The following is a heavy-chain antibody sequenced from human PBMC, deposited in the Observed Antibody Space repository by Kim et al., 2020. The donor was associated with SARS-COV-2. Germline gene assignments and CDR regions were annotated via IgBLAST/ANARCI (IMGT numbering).Heavy chain of an antibody. J-gene: IGHJ4*02. D-gene: IGHD3-22*01. V-gene: IGHV4-39*01. CDR2: IYYSGST. CDR1: GGSISSSSYY. Sequence: SETLSLTCTVSGGSISSSSYYWGWIRQPPGKGLEWIGSIYYSGSTYYNPSLKSRVTISVDTSKNQFSLKLSSVTAADTAVYYCVSGYYYAQPDYWGQGTLVTVSS. CDR3: VSGYYYAQPDY.